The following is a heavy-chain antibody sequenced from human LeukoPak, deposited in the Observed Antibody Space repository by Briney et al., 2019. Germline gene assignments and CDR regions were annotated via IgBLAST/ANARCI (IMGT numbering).Heavy chain of an antibody. Sequence: SETLSLTCAVSGYSISSGYYWSWIRQPPGKGLEWIGSIYYSGSTYYNPSLKSRVTMSVDTSKNQFSLKLSSVTAADTAVYYCARRGVVAVPAAIRGPNSWFDPWGQGTLVTVSS. CDR2: IYYSGST. D-gene: IGHD2-2*02. J-gene: IGHJ5*02. V-gene: IGHV4-38-2*01. CDR3: ARRGVVAVPAAIRGPNSWFDP. CDR1: GYSISSGYY.